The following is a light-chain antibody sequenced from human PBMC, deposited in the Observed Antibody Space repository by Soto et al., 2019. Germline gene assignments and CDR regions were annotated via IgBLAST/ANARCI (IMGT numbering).Light chain of an antibody. CDR2: GAS. Sequence: EIVLTQSPGTLSLSPGERATLSCRDSQSVRSSLLAWYQQKPGQAPRLLIYGASSRATGIPDRFSGSGSGTDFTLTISRLEPEDVAVYYCQQYGSSPLTFGGGTKVEIK. CDR3: QQYGSSPLT. CDR1: QSVRSSL. V-gene: IGKV3-20*01. J-gene: IGKJ4*01.